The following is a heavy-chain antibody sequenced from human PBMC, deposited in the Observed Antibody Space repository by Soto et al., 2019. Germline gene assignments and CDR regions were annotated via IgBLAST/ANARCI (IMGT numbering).Heavy chain of an antibody. D-gene: IGHD3-3*01. V-gene: IGHV1-18*04. J-gene: IGHJ4*02. CDR2: ISAYNDNT. CDR3: ARGQIQSDFDY. CDR1: GYTFTSYG. Sequence: ASVKVSCKASGYTFTSYGLNWVRQAPGQGLEWMGWISAYNDNTNYAQKVQGRVTVTIDASTSTGYMELRSLRSDDTAVYYCARGQIQSDFDYWGQGTLVTVSS.